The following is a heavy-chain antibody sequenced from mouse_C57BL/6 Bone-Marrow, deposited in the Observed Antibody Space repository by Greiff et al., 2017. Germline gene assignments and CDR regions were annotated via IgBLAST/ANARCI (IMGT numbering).Heavy chain of an antibody. CDR1: GFTFSDYG. Sequence: EVMLVESGGGLVQPGGSLKLSCAASGFTFSDYGMAWVRQAPRKGPEWVAFISNLAYSIYYAATVTGRFTISRGNAKNTLYLEMSSLRSEDTAMYDCARQGGYYSNYNYAMDYWGQGTSVTVSS. J-gene: IGHJ4*01. CDR3: ARQGGYYSNYNYAMDY. V-gene: IGHV5-15*01. CDR2: ISNLAYSI. D-gene: IGHD2-5*01.